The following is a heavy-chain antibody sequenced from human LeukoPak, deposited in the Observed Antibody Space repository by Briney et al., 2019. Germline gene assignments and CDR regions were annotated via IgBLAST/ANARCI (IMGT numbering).Heavy chain of an antibody. Sequence: KTSETLSLTCAVSDYSISSGDYWGLIRQPPGKGLEWIGSVYHSGSTHYSPSLKSRVTISVDTSKNQFSLKLRSVTAADTAVYYCVRNDSSGYFDYWGQGTLVTVSS. CDR3: VRNDSSGYFDY. J-gene: IGHJ4*02. D-gene: IGHD3-22*01. CDR2: VYHSGST. CDR1: DYSISSGDY. V-gene: IGHV4-38-2*01.